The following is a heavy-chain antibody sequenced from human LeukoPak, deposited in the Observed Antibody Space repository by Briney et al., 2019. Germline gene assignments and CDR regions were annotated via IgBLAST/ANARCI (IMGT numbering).Heavy chain of an antibody. CDR2: IRYDGSNK. D-gene: IGHD4-17*01. CDR1: GFTFSSYG. V-gene: IGHV3-30*02. CDR3: ATAVTMTTVTWGAFDI. Sequence: PGGSLRLSCAASGFTFSSYGMHWVRQAPGKGLEWVAFIRYDGSNKYYADSVKGRFTISRDNSKNTLYLQMNSLRAEDTAVYYCATAVTMTTVTWGAFDIWGQGTMVTVSS. J-gene: IGHJ3*02.